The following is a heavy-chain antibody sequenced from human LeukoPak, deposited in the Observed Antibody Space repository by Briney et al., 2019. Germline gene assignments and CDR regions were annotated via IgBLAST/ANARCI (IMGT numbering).Heavy chain of an antibody. Sequence: GGSLRLSCAASGFTFSSHPMNWVRQAPGKGLEWVAVIANDGRFTHYADSVKGRFTISRDNSKSTLEMQMNSLRAENTALYYCVKEANGFDMWGLGTMVTVSS. V-gene: IGHV3-30*04. J-gene: IGHJ3*02. D-gene: IGHD2-8*01. CDR2: IANDGRFT. CDR3: VKEANGFDM. CDR1: GFTFSSHP.